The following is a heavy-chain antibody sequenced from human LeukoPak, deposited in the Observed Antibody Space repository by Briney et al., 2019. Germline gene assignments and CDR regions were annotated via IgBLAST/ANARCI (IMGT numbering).Heavy chain of an antibody. V-gene: IGHV4-39*01. CDR1: GGSISSSSDY. J-gene: IGHJ4*02. CDR2: IYNSGST. CDR3: ASNYRGTIFGVVIEYYFDY. D-gene: IGHD3-3*01. Sequence: SETLSLTCTVSGGSISSSSDYWGWIRQPPGKGLEWIGIIYNSGSTYYNPSLKSRVTISVDTSKNQFSLKLSSVTAADTAVYYCASNYRGTIFGVVIEYYFDYWGQGTLVTVSS.